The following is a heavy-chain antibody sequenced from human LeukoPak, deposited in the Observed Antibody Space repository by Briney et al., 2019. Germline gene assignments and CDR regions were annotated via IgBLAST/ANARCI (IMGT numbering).Heavy chain of an antibody. Sequence: SGGSLRLSCAASGFAFSSYSMNWVRQAPGKGLEWVSSISSSSSYIYYADSVKGRFTISRDNAKNSLYLQMNSLKTEDTAVYYCTTDREFCSSTSCYGYYYYYYMDVWGKGTTVTVSS. CDR3: TTDREFCSSTSCYGYYYYYYMDV. V-gene: IGHV3-21*03. D-gene: IGHD2-2*01. CDR2: ISSSSSYI. J-gene: IGHJ6*03. CDR1: GFAFSSYS.